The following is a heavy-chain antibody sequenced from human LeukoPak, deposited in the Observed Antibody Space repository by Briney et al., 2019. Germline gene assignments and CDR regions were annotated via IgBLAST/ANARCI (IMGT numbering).Heavy chain of an antibody. D-gene: IGHD3-22*01. V-gene: IGHV3-30*02. CDR1: GFTFSSYG. CDR2: IRYDGSDK. Sequence: GGSLRLSRAASGFTFSSYGMHWVRQAPGKGLEWVAFIRYDGSDKYYADSVKGRFTISRDNSKNTLYLQMNSLRAEDTAVYYCALYYYDSSGYPYFDYWGQGTLVTVSS. CDR3: ALYYYDSSGYPYFDY. J-gene: IGHJ4*02.